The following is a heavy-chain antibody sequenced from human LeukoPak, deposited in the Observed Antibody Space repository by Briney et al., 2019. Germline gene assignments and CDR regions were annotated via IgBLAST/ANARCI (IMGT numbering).Heavy chain of an antibody. V-gene: IGHV4-39*01. CDR1: GGSISSSSYY. CDR3: ARGMTTVVNDAFDI. CDR2: IYYSGST. Sequence: SETLSLTCTVSGGSISSSSYYWGWIRQPPGKGLEWIGSIYYSGSTYYNPSLKSRVTISVDTSKNQFSLKLSSVTAADTAVYYCARGMTTVVNDAFDIWGQGTMVTVSS. D-gene: IGHD4-23*01. J-gene: IGHJ3*02.